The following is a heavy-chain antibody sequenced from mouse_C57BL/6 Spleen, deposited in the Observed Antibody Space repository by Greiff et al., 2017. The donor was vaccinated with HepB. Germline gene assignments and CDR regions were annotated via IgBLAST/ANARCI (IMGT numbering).Heavy chain of an antibody. CDR2: IDPENGDT. D-gene: IGHD1-1*01. CDR1: GFNIKDDY. Sequence: LQQSGAELVRPGASVKLSCTASGFNIKDDYMHWVKQRPEQGLEWIGWIDPENGDTEYASKFQGKATITADTSSNTAYLQLSSLTSEDTAVYYCTTRIITTVVDDYWGQGTTLTVSS. V-gene: IGHV14-4*01. CDR3: TTRIITTVVDDY. J-gene: IGHJ2*01.